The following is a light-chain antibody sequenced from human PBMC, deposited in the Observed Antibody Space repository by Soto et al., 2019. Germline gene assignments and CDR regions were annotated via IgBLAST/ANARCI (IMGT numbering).Light chain of an antibody. CDR2: KAS. CDR3: LQDYNYPQT. CDR1: QSISSW. Sequence: DIQMTQSPATLSASAGDRVTITCRASQSISSWLAWYQQKPGKAPKLLIYKASTLKSGVPSRFSGSGSGTEFTLTISSLQPDDFATYYCLQDYNYPQTFGQGTKVDIK. V-gene: IGKV1-5*03. J-gene: IGKJ1*01.